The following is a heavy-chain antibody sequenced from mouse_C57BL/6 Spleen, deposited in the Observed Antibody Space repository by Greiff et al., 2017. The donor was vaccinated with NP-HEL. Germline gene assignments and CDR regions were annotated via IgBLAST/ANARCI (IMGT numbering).Heavy chain of an antibody. V-gene: IGHV14-2*01. CDR2: IDPEDGET. CDR3: VYSNYLYFDY. Sequence: VQLQQSGAELVKPGASVKLSCTASGFNIKDYYMHWVKQRTEQGLEWIGRIDPEDGETQYAPNFQGKATITADTSSNTAYLQLSSLTSEDTAVYYCVYSNYLYFDYWGQGTTLTVSS. J-gene: IGHJ2*01. CDR1: GFNIKDYY. D-gene: IGHD2-5*01.